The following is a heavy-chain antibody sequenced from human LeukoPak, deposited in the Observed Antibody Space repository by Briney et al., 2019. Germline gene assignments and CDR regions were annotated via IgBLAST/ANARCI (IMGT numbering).Heavy chain of an antibody. Sequence: SQTLSLTCAVSGGSISSGGYSWSWIRQPPGKGLEWIGYIYHSGSTYYNPSLKSRVTISVDRSKNQFSLKLSSVTAADTAVYYCARGIAVAGTPYYGIDVWGQGTTVTVSS. CDR1: GGSISSGGYS. CDR3: ARGIAVAGTPYYGIDV. V-gene: IGHV4-30-2*01. D-gene: IGHD6-19*01. J-gene: IGHJ6*02. CDR2: IYHSGST.